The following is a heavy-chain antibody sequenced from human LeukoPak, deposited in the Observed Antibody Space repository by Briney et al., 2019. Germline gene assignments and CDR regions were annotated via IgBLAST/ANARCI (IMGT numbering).Heavy chain of an antibody. Sequence: GGSLRLPCAASGFTFSSYAMHWVRQAPGKGLEWVAVISYDGSNKYYADSVKGRFTISRDNSKNTLYLQMNSLRAEDTAVYYCARGTPSSSGWLYYGMDVWGQGTLVTVSS. CDR1: GFTFSSYA. CDR3: ARGTPSSSGWLYYGMDV. CDR2: ISYDGSNK. D-gene: IGHD6-19*01. J-gene: IGHJ6*02. V-gene: IGHV3-30-3*01.